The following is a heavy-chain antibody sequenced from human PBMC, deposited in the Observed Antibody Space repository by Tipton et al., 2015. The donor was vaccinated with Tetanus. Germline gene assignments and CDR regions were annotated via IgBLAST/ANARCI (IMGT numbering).Heavy chain of an antibody. V-gene: IGHV4-34*01. CDR1: GGSISSYF. CDR3: ARGDYYGSGTYDV. CDR2: INYDGST. D-gene: IGHD3-10*01. J-gene: IGHJ6*02. Sequence: LRLSCSVSGGSISSYFWSWIRQSPGQGLEWIGEINYDGSTNYSPSLKSRVTLSLDTTKKQVSLKLSSVTAADTAVYYCARGDYYGSGTYDVWGQGTTVTVPS.